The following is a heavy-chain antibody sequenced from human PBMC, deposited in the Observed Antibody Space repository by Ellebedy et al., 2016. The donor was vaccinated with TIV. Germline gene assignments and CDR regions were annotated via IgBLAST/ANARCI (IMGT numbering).Heavy chain of an antibody. CDR1: GFTFSSYG. V-gene: IGHV3-23*01. D-gene: IGHD4-23*01. Sequence: GESLKISCAASGFTFSSYGMHWVRQAPGKGLEWVSAITGNGINTYHTDSVKGRFTISSDNSKNTLYLQMNSLRGEDTALYYCAKDPKSVGHYYGWDVWGQGTTVTVSS. CDR2: ITGNGINT. CDR3: AKDPKSVGHYYGWDV. J-gene: IGHJ6*02.